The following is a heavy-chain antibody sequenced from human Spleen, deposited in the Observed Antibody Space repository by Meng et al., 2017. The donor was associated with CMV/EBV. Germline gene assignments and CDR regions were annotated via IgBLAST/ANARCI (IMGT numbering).Heavy chain of an antibody. D-gene: IGHD3-10*01. Sequence: ASGYTFNNYDIHWVRQATGQGLEWMGWVNPKNGKIGYAQKFQGRVTMTTNTSISTAYMDLSSLRSEDTAVYYCARGHYYGSGSPFDPWGQGTLVTVSS. V-gene: IGHV1-8*01. CDR1: GYTFNNYD. CDR2: VNPKNGKI. J-gene: IGHJ5*02. CDR3: ARGHYYGSGSPFDP.